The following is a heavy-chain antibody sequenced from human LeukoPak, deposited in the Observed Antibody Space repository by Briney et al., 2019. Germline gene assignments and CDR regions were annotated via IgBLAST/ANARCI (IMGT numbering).Heavy chain of an antibody. CDR2: IYYTGST. J-gene: IGHJ4*02. CDR3: ARDQGEYYYGSGSPSFDY. D-gene: IGHD3-10*01. CDR1: GGAITNYY. Sequence: SETLALTCGVSGGAITNYYWNWIRQAPGKGLEWLGYIYYTGSTTYNPSVKSRITISLDTSKKQISLKLRSVTAADTAVYYCARDQGEYYYGSGSPSFDYWGQGTLVTVSS. V-gene: IGHV4-59*01.